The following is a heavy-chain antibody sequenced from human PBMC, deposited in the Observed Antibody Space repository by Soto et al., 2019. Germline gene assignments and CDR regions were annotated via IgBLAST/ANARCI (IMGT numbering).Heavy chain of an antibody. CDR1: GFSLRTSGVG. D-gene: IGHD6-19*01. CDR2: IYWNDDK. CDR3: AKSGSSGWYGWFDP. Sequence: SGPTLVNPTQTLTLTCTFSGFSLRTSGVGVGWIRQPPGKALEWLGFIYWNDDKRYSPSLKSRLTITKDTSKNQVVLTMTNMDPVDTATYYCAKSGSSGWYGWFDPWGQGTLVTVSS. V-gene: IGHV2-5*01. J-gene: IGHJ5*02.